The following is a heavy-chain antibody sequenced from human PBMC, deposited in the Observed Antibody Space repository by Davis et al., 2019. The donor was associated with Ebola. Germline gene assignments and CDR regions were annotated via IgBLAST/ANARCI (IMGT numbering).Heavy chain of an antibody. CDR3: ARRKYSGYDRAHFDY. V-gene: IGHV4-34*01. D-gene: IGHD5-12*01. CDR2: INHSGST. Sequence: PSETLSLTCAVYGGSFSGYYWSWIRQPPGKGLEWTGEINHSGSTNYNPSLKSRVTISVDTSKNQFSLKLSSVTAADTAVYYCARRKYSGYDRAHFDYWGQRTLVTVSS. CDR1: GGSFSGYY. J-gene: IGHJ4*02.